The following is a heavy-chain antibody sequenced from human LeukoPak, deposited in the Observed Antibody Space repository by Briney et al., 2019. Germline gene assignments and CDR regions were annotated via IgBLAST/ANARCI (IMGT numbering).Heavy chain of an antibody. Sequence: GGSLRLSCAASGFTFSSYGMHWVRQAPGKGLEWVAVISYDGSNKYYADSVKGRFTISRDNSKNTLYLQMNSLRAEDTAVYYCARAVARTPHFDYWGQGTLVTVSS. D-gene: IGHD2-15*01. J-gene: IGHJ4*02. V-gene: IGHV3-30*03. CDR2: ISYDGSNK. CDR1: GFTFSSYG. CDR3: ARAVARTPHFDY.